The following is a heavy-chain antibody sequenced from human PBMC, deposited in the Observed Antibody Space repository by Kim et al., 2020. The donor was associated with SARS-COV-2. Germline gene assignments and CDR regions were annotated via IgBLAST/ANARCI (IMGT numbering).Heavy chain of an antibody. V-gene: IGHV4-34*01. D-gene: IGHD4-17*01. CDR2: INHSGST. CDR3: ARVFARRKYGDPRGHFDY. J-gene: IGHJ4*02. CDR1: GGSFSGYY. Sequence: SETLSLTCAVYGGSFSGYYWSWIRQPPGKGLEWIGEINHSGSTNYNPSLKSRVTKSVDTSKNQFSLKLSSVTTADTAVYYCARVFARRKYGDPRGHFDYWGQGTLVTVSS.